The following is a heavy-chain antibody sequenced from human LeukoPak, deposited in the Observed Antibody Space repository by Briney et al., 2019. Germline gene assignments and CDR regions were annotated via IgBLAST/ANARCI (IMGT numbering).Heavy chain of an antibody. D-gene: IGHD3-10*01. V-gene: IGHV1-18*01. Sequence: ASVKVSCKASGYTFTSYGISWVRQAPGQGLEWMGRISAYNGNTNYAQKLQGRVTMTTDTSTSTAYMELRSLRSDDTAVYYCARILWFGESYGMDVWGQGTTVTVSS. J-gene: IGHJ6*02. CDR2: ISAYNGNT. CDR1: GYTFTSYG. CDR3: ARILWFGESYGMDV.